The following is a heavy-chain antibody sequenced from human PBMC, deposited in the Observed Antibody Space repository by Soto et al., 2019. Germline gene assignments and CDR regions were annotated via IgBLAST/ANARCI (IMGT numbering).Heavy chain of an antibody. CDR1: GFTFSSYG. J-gene: IGHJ4*02. CDR2: IWYDGSNK. V-gene: IGHV3-33*01. D-gene: IGHD2-15*01. CDR3: ARDLGRYCSGGSCYSYYFDY. Sequence: GGSLRLSCAASGFTFSSYGMHWVRQAPGKGLEWVAVIWYDGSNKYYADSVKGRFTISRDNSKNTLYLQMNSLRAEDTAVYYCARDLGRYCSGGSCYSYYFDYWGQGTLVTVSS.